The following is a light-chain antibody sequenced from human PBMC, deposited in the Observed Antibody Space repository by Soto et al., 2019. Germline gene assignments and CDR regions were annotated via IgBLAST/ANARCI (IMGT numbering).Light chain of an antibody. CDR2: DVT. Sequence: QSALTQPASVSGSPGQSITISCSGTPSDIGAYNYVSWYQHLPGKAPEVIIYDVTNRPSGVSSRFSGSKSGTTASLTISGLQAEDEANYYCGSYTITSTLMIFGGVTKLTVL. CDR1: PSDIGAYNY. V-gene: IGLV2-14*03. J-gene: IGLJ2*01. CDR3: GSYTITSTLMI.